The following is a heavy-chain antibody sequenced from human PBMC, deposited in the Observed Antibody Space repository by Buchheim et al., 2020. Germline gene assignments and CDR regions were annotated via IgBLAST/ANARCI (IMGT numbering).Heavy chain of an antibody. CDR1: GFTFSSYA. CDR3: AKDGGATTENYYYYGMDV. V-gene: IGHV3-23*01. Sequence: EVQLLESGGGLVQPGGSLRLSCAASGFTFSSYAMSWVRQAPGKGLEWVSAISGSGGSTYYADSVKGRLTISRDNSKNTLYLQMNSLRAEDTAVYYCAKDGGATTENYYYYGMDVWGQGTT. CDR2: ISGSGGST. D-gene: IGHD4-11*01. J-gene: IGHJ6*02.